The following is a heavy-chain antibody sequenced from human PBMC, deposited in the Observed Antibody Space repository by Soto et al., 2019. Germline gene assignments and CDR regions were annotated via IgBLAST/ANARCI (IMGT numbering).Heavy chain of an antibody. J-gene: IGHJ6*02. CDR3: ARDHYYDSSGYYRYGMDV. CDR1: GGSISSGDYY. CDR2: IYYSGST. Sequence: QVQLQESGPGLVKPSQTLSLTCTVSGGSISSGDYYWSWIRQPPGKGLEWIGYIYYSGSTYYNPPLKSRFTISVDTSKNQFSLKLSSVTAADTAVYYCARDHYYDSSGYYRYGMDVWGQGTTVTVSS. D-gene: IGHD3-22*01. V-gene: IGHV4-30-4*01.